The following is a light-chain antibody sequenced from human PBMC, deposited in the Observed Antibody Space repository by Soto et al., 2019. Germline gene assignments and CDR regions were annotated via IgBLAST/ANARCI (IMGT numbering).Light chain of an antibody. CDR1: SSNIGSNP. CDR3: AAWDDSLEGVV. Sequence: QPVLTQPPSASGTHGQRVTISCSGSSSNIGSNPVSWYQHLPGTAPKVLIFTNNQRPSGVPDRVSGSKSGTSASLAISGLRSEDEAHYYCAAWDDSLEGVVLGGGTKLTVL. J-gene: IGLJ3*02. V-gene: IGLV1-44*01. CDR2: TNN.